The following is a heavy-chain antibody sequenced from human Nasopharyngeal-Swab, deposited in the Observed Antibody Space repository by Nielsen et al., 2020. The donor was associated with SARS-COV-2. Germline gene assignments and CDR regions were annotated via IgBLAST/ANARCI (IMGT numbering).Heavy chain of an antibody. Sequence: SEALSLTCTVSGGSISSGGYYWSWIRQHPGKGLEWIGYIYYSGSTYYNPSLKSRVTISVDTSKNQFSLKLSSVTAADTAVYYCARASIGFGELLGSYYYYGMDVWGQGTTVTVSS. CDR3: ARASIGFGELLGSYYYYGMDV. V-gene: IGHV4-31*03. J-gene: IGHJ6*02. CDR2: IYYSGST. D-gene: IGHD3-10*01. CDR1: GGSISSGGYY.